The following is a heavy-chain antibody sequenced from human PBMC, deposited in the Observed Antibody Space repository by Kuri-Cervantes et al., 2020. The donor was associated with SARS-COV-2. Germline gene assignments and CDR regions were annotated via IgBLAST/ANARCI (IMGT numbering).Heavy chain of an antibody. D-gene: IGHD6-25*01. Sequence: GESLKISCETSGFSFTDYYVSWIRQIPGGGLEWLSFISGSSSFTNSADSVKGRFTISKDNAKTSVYLQMTRLRAEDTALYYCAIDKGRGAFDHWGQGTLGTVSS. CDR1: GFSFTDYY. V-gene: IGHV3-11*06. J-gene: IGHJ4*02. CDR3: AIDKGRGAFDH. CDR2: ISGSSSFT.